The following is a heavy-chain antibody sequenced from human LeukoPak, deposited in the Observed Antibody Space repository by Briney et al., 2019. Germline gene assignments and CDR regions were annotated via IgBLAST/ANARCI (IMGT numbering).Heavy chain of an antibody. Sequence: SVKVSCKASGGTFSSYAISWVRQAPGQGLEWMGRIIPIFGTANYAQKFQGRVTITTDESTSTAYMELSSLRSEDTAVYYCARGDDIAAAGLFDYWGQRTLVTVSS. D-gene: IGHD6-13*01. CDR1: GGTFSSYA. V-gene: IGHV1-69*05. J-gene: IGHJ4*02. CDR3: ARGDDIAAAGLFDY. CDR2: IIPIFGTA.